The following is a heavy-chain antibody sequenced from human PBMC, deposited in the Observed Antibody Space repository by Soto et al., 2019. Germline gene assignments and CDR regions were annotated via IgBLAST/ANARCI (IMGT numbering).Heavy chain of an antibody. V-gene: IGHV1-8*01. Sequence: ASVKVSCKASGYTFTSYNINWVRQATGQGLEWMGWMNPNSGNTGYAQKFQDRITLTRETSITTAYMELSSLRSDDTDVYFCVRYGVAANYWGQGTQVTVSS. CDR1: GYTFTSYN. CDR3: VRYGVAANY. D-gene: IGHD2-8*01. J-gene: IGHJ4*02. CDR2: MNPNSGNT.